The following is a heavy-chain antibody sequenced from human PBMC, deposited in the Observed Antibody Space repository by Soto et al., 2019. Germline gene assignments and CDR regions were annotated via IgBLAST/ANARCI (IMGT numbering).Heavy chain of an antibody. V-gene: IGHV1-46*01. CDR3: ARGGHVVVVTAALDY. Sequence: QVQLVQSGAEVKKPGASVKVSCKASGDTFTDYYIHWVRQAPGQGLEWMGTVNPSGGHTTYAQHFLGRVPMSRDTSASTLYMELTILTSEDTAVYYCARGGHVVVVTAALDYWGQGTLVTVSS. CDR1: GDTFTDYY. CDR2: VNPSGGHT. D-gene: IGHD2-21*02. J-gene: IGHJ4*02.